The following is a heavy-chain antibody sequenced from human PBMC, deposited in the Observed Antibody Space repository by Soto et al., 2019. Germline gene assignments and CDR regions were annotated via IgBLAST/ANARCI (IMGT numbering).Heavy chain of an antibody. J-gene: IGHJ5*02. D-gene: IGHD2-21*02. Sequence: PGGSLRLSCAASGFTFSTYAMSWVRQAPGKGLEWLSALSGSGDRIYYADSVKGRFTISRDNSKNTLYLQMNSLRAEDTALYYCAKDPSNLVVVTGWFDPWGQGTLVTVS. CDR3: AKDPSNLVVVTGWFDP. V-gene: IGHV3-23*01. CDR2: LSGSGDRI. CDR1: GFTFSTYA.